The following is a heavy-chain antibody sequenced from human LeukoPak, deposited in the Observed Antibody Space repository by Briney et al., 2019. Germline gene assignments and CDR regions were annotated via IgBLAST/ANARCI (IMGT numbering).Heavy chain of an antibody. Sequence: PSETLSLTCTVSGGSISSYYWSWIRQPPGKGLEWIGYIYYSGSTNYNPSLKSRVTISVDTSKNRFSLKLSSVTAADTAVYYCARSEYSYGFLIDYWGQGTLVTVSS. CDR3: ARSEYSYGFLIDY. V-gene: IGHV4-59*01. D-gene: IGHD5-18*01. CDR1: GGSISSYY. CDR2: IYYSGST. J-gene: IGHJ4*02.